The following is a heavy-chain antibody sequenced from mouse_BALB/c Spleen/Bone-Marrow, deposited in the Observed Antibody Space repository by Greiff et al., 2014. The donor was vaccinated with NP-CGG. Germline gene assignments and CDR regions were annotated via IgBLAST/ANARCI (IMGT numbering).Heavy chain of an antibody. CDR2: INPSTDYT. CDR3: ARRAYGGSYGFAY. J-gene: IGHJ3*01. D-gene: IGHD1-1*01. CDR1: GYTFTSCW. Sequence: VQLQQSGAELAKPGASLKMSCKASGYTFTSCWMHWVKQRPGQGLEWIGYINPSTDYTEYNQKFKDKATLTADKSSSTAFMQLSSLTSEDSAVYYCARRAYGGSYGFAYWGQGTLVTVSA. V-gene: IGHV1-4*01.